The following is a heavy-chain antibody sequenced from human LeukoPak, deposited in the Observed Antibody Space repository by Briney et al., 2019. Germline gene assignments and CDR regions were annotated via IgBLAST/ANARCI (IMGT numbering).Heavy chain of an antibody. D-gene: IGHD3-9*01. CDR2: MNPNSGNT. CDR3: ARVYDEPGYYYYGMDV. Sequence: GASVKVSCKASGYTFTSYDINWVRQATGQGLEWMGWMNPNSGNTGYAQKFQGRVTITRNTSISTAYMELSSLRSEDTAVYYCARVYDEPGYYYYGMDVWGQGTTVTVSS. J-gene: IGHJ6*02. CDR1: GYTFTSYD. V-gene: IGHV1-8*03.